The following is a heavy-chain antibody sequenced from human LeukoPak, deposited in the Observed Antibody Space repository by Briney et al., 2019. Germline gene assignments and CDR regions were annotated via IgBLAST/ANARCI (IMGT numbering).Heavy chain of an antibody. CDR3: ARCTAAAGTYPLDY. CDR1: GYTFTDYY. CDR2: INPNRGDT. D-gene: IGHD6-13*01. J-gene: IGHJ4*02. Sequence: ASVKVSCKASGYTFTDYYMHWVRQAPGQGLEWIGWINPNRGDTIFAQKFHGRVTMIKDTSISTAYMELGRRTSDDAAVYFCARCTAAAGTYPLDYWGQGTLVTVSS. V-gene: IGHV1-2*02.